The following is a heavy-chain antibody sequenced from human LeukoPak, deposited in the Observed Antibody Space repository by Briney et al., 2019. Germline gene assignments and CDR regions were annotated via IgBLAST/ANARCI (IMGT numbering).Heavy chain of an antibody. D-gene: IGHD1-26*01. CDR3: ARLTYSGNYYFHY. J-gene: IGHJ4*02. V-gene: IGHV4-61*02. CDR1: GGSISSGSYY. CDR2: IYTSGST. Sequence: SQTLSLTCTVSGGSISSGSYYWSWIRQPAGKGLEWIGRIYTSGSTNYNPSLKSRVTISVDTSKNQFSLKLSSVTAADTAVYYCARLTYSGNYYFHYWGQGTLVTVSS.